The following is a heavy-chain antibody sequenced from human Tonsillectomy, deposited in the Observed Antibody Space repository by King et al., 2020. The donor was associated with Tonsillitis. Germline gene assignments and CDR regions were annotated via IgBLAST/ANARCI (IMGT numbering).Heavy chain of an antibody. CDR1: GGSIRSSDHY. Sequence: LQLQESGPGVVKPSETLSLTCTVSGGSIRSSDHYWAWIRQPPGKGLEWIGYMDYSGTIFYNPSLKSRITISGGTSANRFSLKLSSWTAADTAVYFCARYVSGSFDYWGQGALVTVSS. J-gene: IGHJ4*02. D-gene: IGHD1-26*01. V-gene: IGHV4-39*01. CDR3: ARYVSGSFDY. CDR2: MDYSGTI.